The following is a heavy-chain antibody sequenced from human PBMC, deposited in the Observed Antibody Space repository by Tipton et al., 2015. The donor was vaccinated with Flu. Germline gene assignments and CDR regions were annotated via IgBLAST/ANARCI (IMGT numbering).Heavy chain of an antibody. CDR2: IYYSGST. CDR1: GGSISSSSYY. V-gene: IGHV4-39*01. J-gene: IGHJ3*02. Sequence: TLSLTCTVSGGSISSSSYYWGWIRQPPGKGLEWIGSIYYSGSTYYNPSLKSRVTISVDTSKNQFSLKLSSVTAADTAVYYCARVIWDMIVVAPDAFDIWGQGTMVTVSS. D-gene: IGHD3-22*01. CDR3: ARVIWDMIVVAPDAFDI.